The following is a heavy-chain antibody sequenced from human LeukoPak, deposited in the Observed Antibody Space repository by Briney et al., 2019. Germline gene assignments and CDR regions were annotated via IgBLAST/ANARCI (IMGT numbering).Heavy chain of an antibody. D-gene: IGHD2/OR15-2a*01. V-gene: IGHV3-33*01. CDR3: AVEYNSSPYAFDI. Sequence: GGSLRLSCAASGFTFSSYGMHWVRQAPGKGLEWVAVIWYDGSNKYYADSVKGRFTISRDNSKNTLYLQMNSLRVEDTAVYYCAVEYNSSPYAFDIWGQGTKVTVSS. CDR1: GFTFSSYG. J-gene: IGHJ3*02. CDR2: IWYDGSNK.